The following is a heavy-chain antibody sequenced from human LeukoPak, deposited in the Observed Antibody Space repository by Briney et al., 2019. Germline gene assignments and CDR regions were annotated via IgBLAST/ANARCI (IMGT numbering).Heavy chain of an antibody. J-gene: IGHJ4*02. CDR3: ATGPQWFGELFCDY. D-gene: IGHD3-10*01. Sequence: PGGSLRLSCAASGFTFSSYSMNWVRQAPGKGLEWVANIKQDGSDKFYVDSVKGRFTISRDNAKNSLYLQMNSLRAEDTAVYYCATGPQWFGELFCDYWGQGTLVSVSS. CDR1: GFTFSSYS. CDR2: IKQDGSDK. V-gene: IGHV3-7*01.